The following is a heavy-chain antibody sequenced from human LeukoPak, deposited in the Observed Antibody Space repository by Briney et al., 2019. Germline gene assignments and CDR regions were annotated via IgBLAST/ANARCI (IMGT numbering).Heavy chain of an antibody. CDR2: IRYEGNDK. D-gene: IGHD4-23*01. CDR1: GFTFSSYG. CDR3: AKDDPRWGFDY. Sequence: GGSLRLSCAASGFTFSSYGMHWVRQAPGKGLEWVTFIRYEGNDKYYADFVEGRFTISRDNSRDTMYLQMNSLRPGDTADYYCAKDDPRWGFDYWGQGILVTVSS. V-gene: IGHV3-30*02. J-gene: IGHJ4*02.